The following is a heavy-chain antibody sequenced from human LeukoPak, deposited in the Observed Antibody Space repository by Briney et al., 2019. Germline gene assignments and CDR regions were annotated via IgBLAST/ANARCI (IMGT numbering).Heavy chain of an antibody. J-gene: IGHJ4*02. Sequence: ASVKVSCKASGYTFTSYAITWVRQAPGQGLEWMGWISTGNSNTNYGQKFQGRVTMTTDTSTGTAYMELRSLRSDDTAMYYCATANNWNYALGYWGQGTLVTVSS. CDR1: GYTFTSYA. CDR2: ISTGNSNT. CDR3: ATANNWNYALGY. D-gene: IGHD1-7*01. V-gene: IGHV1-18*01.